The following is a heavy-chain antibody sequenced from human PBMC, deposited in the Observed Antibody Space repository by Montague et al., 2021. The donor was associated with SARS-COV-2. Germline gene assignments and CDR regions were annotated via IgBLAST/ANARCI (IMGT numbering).Heavy chain of an antibody. CDR1: GGSFSACY. CDR3: ARGLSGSYSGGWVPVALFDFYHYMDV. CDR2: SNHSGGT. Sequence: SETLSLTCAVYGGSFSACYWSWIRRPPGKELEWIGESNHSGGTNYNPYLKGRVTISVDTPKYQFSLKLTSVTAADTAGYYCARGLSGSYSGGWVPVALFDFYHYMDVWASGTTVTVSS. J-gene: IGHJ6*03. V-gene: IGHV4-34*01. D-gene: IGHD6-25*01.